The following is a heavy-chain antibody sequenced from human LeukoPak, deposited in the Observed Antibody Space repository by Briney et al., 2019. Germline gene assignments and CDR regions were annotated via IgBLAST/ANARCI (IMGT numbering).Heavy chain of an antibody. D-gene: IGHD4-17*01. CDR3: AKRGVGDYGISGYYFDY. Sequence: GGSLRLSCAASGFTFSSYGMHWVRQAPGKGLEWVAVISYDGSNKYYADSVKGRFTISRDNSKNTLYLQMNSLRAEDTAVYYFAKRGVGDYGISGYYFDYWGQGTLVTVSS. CDR2: ISYDGSNK. J-gene: IGHJ4*02. CDR1: GFTFSSYG. V-gene: IGHV3-30*18.